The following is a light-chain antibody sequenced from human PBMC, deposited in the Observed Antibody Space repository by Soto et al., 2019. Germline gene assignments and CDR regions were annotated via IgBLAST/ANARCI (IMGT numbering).Light chain of an antibody. CDR2: KSS. Sequence: DIQMTQSPSTLSASVGDTVTITCRASQSLSYWLAWYQQKPGQAPKLLIHKSSTLESGVTSRFSGSGSGTEFTLSISRLQPDDFATFHCQQYDRFPYIFGQGTKLEIK. J-gene: IGKJ2*01. CDR1: QSLSYW. CDR3: QQYDRFPYI. V-gene: IGKV1-5*03.